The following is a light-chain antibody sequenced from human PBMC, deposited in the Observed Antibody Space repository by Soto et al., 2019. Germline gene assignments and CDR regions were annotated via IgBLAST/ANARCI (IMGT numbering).Light chain of an antibody. CDR1: SSDVGGYNY. CDR2: DVS. V-gene: IGLV2-14*01. Sequence: QSVLTQPASVSGSPGQSITISCTGTSSDVGGYNYVSWYQQHPGKAPKLMIYDVSNRPSGVSNRFSGSKSGNTASLTISGXXXEDEADYYCIAYTSSSTLYVVFGGGTKLTVL. J-gene: IGLJ2*01. CDR3: IAYTSSSTLYVV.